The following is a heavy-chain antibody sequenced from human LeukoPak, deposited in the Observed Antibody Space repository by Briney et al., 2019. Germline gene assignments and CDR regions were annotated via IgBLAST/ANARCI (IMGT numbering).Heavy chain of an antibody. V-gene: IGHV3-7*01. D-gene: IGHD5-24*01. Sequence: QPGGSLRLSCAASGFTFSSYWMSWVRQASGKGLEWVANIKQAGSEKYCVDSVKGRFTISRDNAKNSLHLQMDTLRADDTAVYYCARVWGPKPDMPAINNHFYYYMDVWGKGTTVTVSS. J-gene: IGHJ6*03. CDR1: GFTFSSYW. CDR2: IKQAGSEK. CDR3: ARVWGPKPDMPAINNHFYYYMDV.